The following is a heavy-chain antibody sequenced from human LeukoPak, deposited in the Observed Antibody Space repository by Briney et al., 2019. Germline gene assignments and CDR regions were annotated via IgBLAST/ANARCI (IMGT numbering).Heavy chain of an antibody. CDR2: IYHSGST. Sequence: SETLSLTCTVSGYSISSGYYWGWIRQPPGKGLEWIGSIYHSGSTYYNPSLKSRVTISVDTSKNQFSLKLSSVTAADTAVYYCARYYDIAAFDIWGQGTMVTVSS. D-gene: IGHD3-22*01. V-gene: IGHV4-38-2*02. J-gene: IGHJ3*02. CDR3: ARYYDIAAFDI. CDR1: GYSISSGYY.